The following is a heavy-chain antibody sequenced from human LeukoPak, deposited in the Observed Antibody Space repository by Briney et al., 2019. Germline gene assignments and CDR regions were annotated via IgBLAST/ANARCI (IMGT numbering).Heavy chain of an antibody. V-gene: IGHV1-2*02. J-gene: IGHJ5*02. D-gene: IGHD2-21*01. CDR2: INPNSGGT. CDR1: GYSFTDYY. CDR3: ARADRLDGGPYLIGP. Sequence: ASVKVSCKTSGYSFTDYYMHWVRQAPGQGLEWRGWINPNSGGTSSSQKFQGRVTVTSDTSISTVYMEVSWLTSDDTAIYYCARADRLDGGPYLIGPWGQGTLVTVSS.